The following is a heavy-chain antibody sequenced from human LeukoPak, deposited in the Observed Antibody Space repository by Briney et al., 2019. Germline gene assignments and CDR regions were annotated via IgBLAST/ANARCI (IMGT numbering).Heavy chain of an antibody. CDR3: AKDEVPAAMRSYYYMDV. D-gene: IGHD2-2*01. CDR1: GFTFSDYY. Sequence: GGSLRLSCAASGFTFSDYYMSWIRQAPGKGLEWVSYISSSGSTIYYADSVKGRFTISRDNAKNSLYLQMNSLRAEDTAVYYCAKDEVPAAMRSYYYMDVWGKGTTVTVSS. J-gene: IGHJ6*03. CDR2: ISSSGSTI. V-gene: IGHV3-11*04.